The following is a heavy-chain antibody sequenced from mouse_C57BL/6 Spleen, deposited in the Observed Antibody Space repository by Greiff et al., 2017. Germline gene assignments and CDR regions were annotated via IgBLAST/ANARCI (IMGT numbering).Heavy chain of an antibody. Sequence: QVQLQQSGPELVKPGASVKISCKASGYAFSSSWMNWVKQRPGKGLEWIGRIYPGDGDTNYNGKFKGKATLTADKSSSTAYMQLSSLTSEDSAVYFCAEEGNWYFDVWGTGTTVTVSA. CDR3: AEEGNWYFDV. CDR2: IYPGDGDT. V-gene: IGHV1-82*01. CDR1: GYAFSSSW. J-gene: IGHJ1*03.